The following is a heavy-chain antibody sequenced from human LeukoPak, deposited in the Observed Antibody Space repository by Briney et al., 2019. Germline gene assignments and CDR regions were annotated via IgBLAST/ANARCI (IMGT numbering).Heavy chain of an antibody. D-gene: IGHD5-18*01. Sequence: PGGSLRLSCAASVFTLSSNRMSWVRQALGKGREWVLSISSSSSYIYYADSVKGRFTISRDNAKNSLYLQMNSLRAEDTAVYYCARPRQIQLWLDAFDIWGQGTMVTVSS. V-gene: IGHV3-21*01. CDR1: VFTLSSNR. CDR3: ARPRQIQLWLDAFDI. CDR2: ISSSSSYI. J-gene: IGHJ3*02.